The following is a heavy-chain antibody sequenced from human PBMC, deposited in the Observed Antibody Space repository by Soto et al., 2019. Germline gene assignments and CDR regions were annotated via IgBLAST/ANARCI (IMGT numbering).Heavy chain of an antibody. CDR1: GFTLRKFW. Sequence: EVQLVESGGGLVQPGGSLRLSCVASGFTLRKFWMHWFRQAPGQGPVWVSRITNDGSTTYYADSVEGRFTISRDNAKNTLYLQMHSLGVEDAAVYYCARAQDGGGGTADYWGQGTLVTVSP. J-gene: IGHJ4*02. CDR3: ARAQDGGGGTADY. V-gene: IGHV3-74*01. D-gene: IGHD3-16*01. CDR2: ITNDGSTT.